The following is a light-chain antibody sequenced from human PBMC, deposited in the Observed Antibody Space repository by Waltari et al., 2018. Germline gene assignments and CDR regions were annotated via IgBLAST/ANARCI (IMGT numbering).Light chain of an antibody. CDR2: DAS. CDR1: QSVSRA. CDR3: QHYVRLPAT. J-gene: IGKJ1*01. Sequence: EIVLTQSPGTLSLSLGERATLSCRASQSVSRALAWYQQKPGQAPRLLIYDASPRATGLPERFSGSGSGTDFSLTIGRLEPDDFAVYYCQHYVRLPATFGQGTTVEI. V-gene: IGKV3-20*01.